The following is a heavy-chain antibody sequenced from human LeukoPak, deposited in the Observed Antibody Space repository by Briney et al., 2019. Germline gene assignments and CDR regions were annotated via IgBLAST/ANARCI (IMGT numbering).Heavy chain of an antibody. CDR1: GFIFNNYA. J-gene: IGHJ4*02. CDR3: AKLYDSSGYYTTEAFDS. CDR2: ISGSGGST. V-gene: IGHV3-23*01. D-gene: IGHD3-22*01. Sequence: PGESLILSCATSGFIFNNYAMTWVRQAPGKGLEWVSAISGSGGSTYNADSVKGRFTISRDNSKNTLYLQMKGLRAEDTAIYYCAKLYDSSGYYTTEAFDSWGQGTLVTVSS.